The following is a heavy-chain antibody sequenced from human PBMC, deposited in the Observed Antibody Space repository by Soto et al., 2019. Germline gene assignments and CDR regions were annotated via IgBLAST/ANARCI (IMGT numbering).Heavy chain of an antibody. CDR1: GFTVSSNY. D-gene: IGHD1-26*01. J-gene: IGHJ4*02. CDR2: IYSGGST. Sequence: GGSLRLSCADSGFTVSSNYMSWVRQAPGKGLEWVSVIYSGGSTYYADSVKGRFTISRDNSKNTLYLQMNSMRAEDTAVYYCARDAKVGQPGYWGQGTLVTVSS. V-gene: IGHV3-66*01. CDR3: ARDAKVGQPGY.